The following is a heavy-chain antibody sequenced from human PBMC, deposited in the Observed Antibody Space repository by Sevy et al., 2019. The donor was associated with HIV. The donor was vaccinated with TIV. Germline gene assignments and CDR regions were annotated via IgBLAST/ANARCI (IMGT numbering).Heavy chain of an antibody. CDR2: IYHSGST. CDR3: ARDKGSGSYLFDY. Sequence: SETLSLTCAVSGGSISSGGYSWSWIRQPPGKGLEWFGYIYHSGSTYYNPSLKSRVTISVDRSKNQFSLKLSSVTAADTAVYYCARDKGSGSYLFDYWGQGTLVTVSS. CDR1: GGSISSGGYS. D-gene: IGHD1-26*01. V-gene: IGHV4-30-2*01. J-gene: IGHJ4*02.